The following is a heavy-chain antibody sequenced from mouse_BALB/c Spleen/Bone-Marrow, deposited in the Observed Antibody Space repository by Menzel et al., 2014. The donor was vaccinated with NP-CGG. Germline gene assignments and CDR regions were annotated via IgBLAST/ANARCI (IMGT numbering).Heavy chain of an antibody. V-gene: IGHV14-3*02. D-gene: IGHD2-14*01. J-gene: IGHJ1*01. CDR1: GCNIKDTY. CDR2: IDPANGNT. CDR3: ASYRYGWYFDV. Sequence: VQLQQSGAELVKPGASVKLSCTASGCNIKDTYMHWVKQRPEQGLEWIGRIDPANGNTKYDPKFQGKATITADTSSNTAYLQFSSLTSEDTAVYYYASYRYGWYFDVWGAGTTVTVSS.